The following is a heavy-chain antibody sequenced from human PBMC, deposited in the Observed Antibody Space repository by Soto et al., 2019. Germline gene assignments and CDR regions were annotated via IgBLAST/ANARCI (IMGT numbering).Heavy chain of an antibody. V-gene: IGHV4-4*02. CDR2: IYHSGSA. CDR1: GGSVSSSNW. Sequence: QVQLQESAPGLVKPSGTLSLTCAVSGGSVSSSNWWSWVRQSPGKGLAWMGEIYHSGSAHYNPSLKSRPTISLDKSKNQFSLRLTSVTAADTAVYYCARVPGVVVSADDAFDIWGPGTRVIVSS. J-gene: IGHJ3*02. D-gene: IGHD2-21*02. CDR3: ARVPGVVVSADDAFDI.